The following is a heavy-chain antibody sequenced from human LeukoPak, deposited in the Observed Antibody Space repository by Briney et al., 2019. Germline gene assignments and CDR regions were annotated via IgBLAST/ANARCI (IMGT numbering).Heavy chain of an antibody. D-gene: IGHD2-2*01. CDR3: ARDSDLTSNQDY. CDR1: GGILSSYA. CDR2: IIPIFGTA. V-gene: IGHV1-69*13. Sequence: SVKVSCKASGGILSSYAISWVRQAPGQGLEWMGGIIPIFGTANYAQKSQGRVTITADESTSTAYMELSSLRSEDTAVYYCARDSDLTSNQDYWGQGTLVTVSS. J-gene: IGHJ4*02.